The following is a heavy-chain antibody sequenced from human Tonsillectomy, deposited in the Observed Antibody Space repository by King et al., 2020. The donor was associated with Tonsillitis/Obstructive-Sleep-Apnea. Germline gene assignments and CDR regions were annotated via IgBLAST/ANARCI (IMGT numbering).Heavy chain of an antibody. V-gene: IGHV3-48*03. CDR3: AREGLYDYSP. CDR2: ISSSGSTI. D-gene: IGHD3-16*01. J-gene: IGHJ5*02. Sequence: VQLVESGGGSVQPGGSLRLSCAASGFTFSSYEFNWVRQAPGKGLEWLSYISSSGSTIYYADSVKGRFTISRDNAKNSLYLQMNSLRAEDTAVYYCAREGLYDYSPWSQGTLVTVSS. CDR1: GFTFSSYE.